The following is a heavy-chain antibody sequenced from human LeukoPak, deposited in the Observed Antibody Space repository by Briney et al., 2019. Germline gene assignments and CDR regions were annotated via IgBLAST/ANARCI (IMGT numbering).Heavy chain of an antibody. V-gene: IGHV1-18*04. D-gene: IGHD1-1*01. CDR1: GYTFTGYY. J-gene: IGHJ5*02. CDR3: AGTTGTRRGNWFDP. CDR2: ISTYNGNT. Sequence: ASVKVSCKASGYTFTGYYMHWVRQAPGQGLEWMGWISTYNGNTNYAQKLQGRVTMTTDTSTSTAYMELRSLRSDDTAVYYCAGTTGTRRGNWFDPWGQGTLVTVSS.